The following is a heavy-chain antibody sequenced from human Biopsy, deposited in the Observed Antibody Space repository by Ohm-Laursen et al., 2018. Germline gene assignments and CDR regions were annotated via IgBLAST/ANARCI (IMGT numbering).Heavy chain of an antibody. D-gene: IGHD1-26*01. CDR3: ARGEGSSWFDP. CDR1: GDSFTSYA. J-gene: IGHJ5*02. Sequence: ASVKVSCKAFGDSFTSYAIGWVRQAPGQGLEWMGGIIPIPNVATYAQKFQGRITITADESTSTAYMELNSLTSDDTAVYFCARGEGSSWFDPWGHGTLVTVSS. CDR2: IIPIPNVA. V-gene: IGHV1-69*10.